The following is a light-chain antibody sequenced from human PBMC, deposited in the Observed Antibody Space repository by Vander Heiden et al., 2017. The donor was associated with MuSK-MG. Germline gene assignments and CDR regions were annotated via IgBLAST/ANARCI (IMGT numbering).Light chain of an antibody. CDR1: NIGSKS. CDR3: QVWDSSSDHFEV. CDR2: DDS. Sequence: SYVLTPPPSVSVAPRQTARITCGGNNIGSKSVHWYQQKPGQAPVLVVYDDSDRRAGIPERFSGSNSGNTATLTISRVEAGDEADYYCQVWDSSSDHFEVFGGGTKLTVL. J-gene: IGLJ2*01. V-gene: IGLV3-21*02.